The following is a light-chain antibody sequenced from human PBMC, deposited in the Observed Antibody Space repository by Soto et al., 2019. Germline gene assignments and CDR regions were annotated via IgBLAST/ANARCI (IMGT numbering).Light chain of an antibody. CDR1: QSISGW. CDR2: DAS. Sequence: DIQMTKSPYTLSPSVGDRVSITCRASQSISGWLAWYQQKPGKAPKLLIYDASILESGVPSRFSGSGSGTEFSLTISRLQPDDFATCYCQQYNSYSVNAFGQGTQLEIK. CDR3: QQYNSYSVNA. V-gene: IGKV1-5*01. J-gene: IGKJ2*01.